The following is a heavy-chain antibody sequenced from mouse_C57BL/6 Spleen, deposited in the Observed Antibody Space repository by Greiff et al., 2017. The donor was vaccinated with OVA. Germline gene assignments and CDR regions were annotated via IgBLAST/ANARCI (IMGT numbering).Heavy chain of an antibody. CDR3: DRRQGPIPFAD. CDR1: GYTFTTYS. Sequence: VQLQQSGAELVKPGASVKLSCKASGYTFTTYSIDWMKQNHGQSLEWIGNFHPYNDDTKYNEKFKGKATLTVEKSSSTVYLELSRLTSDASAVYYCDRRQGPIPFADWGQGTLVTVSA. J-gene: IGHJ3*01. D-gene: IGHD6-1*01. V-gene: IGHV1-47*01. CDR2: FHPYNDDT.